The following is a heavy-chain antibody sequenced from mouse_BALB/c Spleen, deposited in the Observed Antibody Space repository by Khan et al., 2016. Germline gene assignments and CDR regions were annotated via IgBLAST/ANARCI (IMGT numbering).Heavy chain of an antibody. J-gene: IGHJ2*01. V-gene: IGHV1-80*01. CDR3: ARSGYGYDY. CDR2: IYPGDGDT. Sequence: QMQLEASGAELVRPGSSVKISCKASGYAFSIYWMNWVKQRPGQGLEWIGQIYPGDGDTDYNGKFKDKATLTADKSSSTAYMQLSSLTSEDSAVYFCARSGYGYDYWGQGTTLTVSS. D-gene: IGHD2-2*01. CDR1: GYAFSIYW.